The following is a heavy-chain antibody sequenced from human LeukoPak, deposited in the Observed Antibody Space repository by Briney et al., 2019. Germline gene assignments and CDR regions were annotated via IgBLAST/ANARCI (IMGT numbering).Heavy chain of an antibody. V-gene: IGHV1-46*01. CDR1: GYTFTGYY. CDR2: INPSGGST. D-gene: IGHD6-19*01. J-gene: IGHJ4*02. CDR3: ARDKGRGYSSGWPDY. Sequence: ASVKVSCKASGYTFTGYYMHWVRQAPGQGLEWMGIINPSGGSTSYAQKFQGRVTMTRDMSTSTVYMELSSLRSEDTAVYYCARDKGRGYSSGWPDYWGQGTLVTVSS.